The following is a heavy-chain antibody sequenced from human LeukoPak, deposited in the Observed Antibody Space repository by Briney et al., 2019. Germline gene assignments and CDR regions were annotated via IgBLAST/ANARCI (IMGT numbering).Heavy chain of an antibody. J-gene: IGHJ5*02. D-gene: IGHD4-17*01. CDR3: ARDGAYGDLYNWFDP. CDR2: ISSSSSYI. V-gene: IGHV3-21*01. Sequence: PGGSLRLSCAASVFTFSSYSMNWVRQAPGKGLEWVSSISSSSSYIYYADSVKGRFTISRDNAKNSLYLQMNSLRAEDTAVYYCARDGAYGDLYNWFDPWGQGTLVTVSS. CDR1: VFTFSSYS.